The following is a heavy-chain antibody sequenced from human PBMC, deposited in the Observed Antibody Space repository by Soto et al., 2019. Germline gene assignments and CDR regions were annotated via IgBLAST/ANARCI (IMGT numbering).Heavy chain of an antibody. Sequence: QVQLVESGGGVVQPGRSLRLSCAASGFTFRSYAMHWVRQAPGKGLELVAVLSYDGNNKYYADSVKGRFAISRDNSRNSLYLKVNSLGAEDTAVYYCASARLDTPALDYWGQGTLVNVSS. D-gene: IGHD2-2*01. CDR2: LSYDGNNK. CDR3: ASARLDTPALDY. V-gene: IGHV3-30*09. CDR1: GFTFRSYA. J-gene: IGHJ4*02.